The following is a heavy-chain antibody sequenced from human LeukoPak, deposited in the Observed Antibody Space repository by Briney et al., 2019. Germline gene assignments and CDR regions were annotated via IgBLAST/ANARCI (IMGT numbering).Heavy chain of an antibody. CDR3: AKLAKYFYGSETYYFFEH. Sequence: GGSLRLSCAASGFTFSGYWMMWIRQTPGKGLKWVANIKQDGTEKYYVDSVKGRFTISRDNAKNSLYLQMNSLRVEDTAVYYCAKLAKYFYGSETYYFFEHWGQGTPVTASS. V-gene: IGHV3-7*01. J-gene: IGHJ4*02. D-gene: IGHD3-10*01. CDR2: IKQDGTEK. CDR1: GFTFSGYW.